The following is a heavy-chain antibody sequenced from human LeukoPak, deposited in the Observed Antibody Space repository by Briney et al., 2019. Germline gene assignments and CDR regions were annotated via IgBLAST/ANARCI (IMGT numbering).Heavy chain of an antibody. CDR3: ARSNCNSCYLGVWYYFDH. CDR1: GITVSSNY. V-gene: IGHV3-66*01. CDR2: MYSDSRT. D-gene: IGHD1/OR15-1a*01. Sequence: GGSLRLSCAASGITVSSNYMSWVRQAPGKGLEWVSVMYSDSRTYYADSVKGRFTISRDNSKNTLYLEMNSLRAEDTAVYYCARSNCNSCYLGVWYYFDHWGQGALVTVSS. J-gene: IGHJ4*02.